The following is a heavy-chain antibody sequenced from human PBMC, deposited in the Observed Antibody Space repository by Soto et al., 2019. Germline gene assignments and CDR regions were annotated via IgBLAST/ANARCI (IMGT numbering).Heavy chain of an antibody. CDR1: GSTFSSYA. J-gene: IGHJ4*02. Sequence: LRLSCAASGSTFSSYAMSWVRQAPVNGLEWVSAISGSGGSTYYADSVKGRFTISRDNSKNTLYLQMNSLRAEDTAVYYCAPSAHVLRYFDWLSPFDYWGQGTLVTVSS. V-gene: IGHV3-23*01. D-gene: IGHD3-9*01. CDR2: ISGSGGST. CDR3: APSAHVLRYFDWLSPFDY.